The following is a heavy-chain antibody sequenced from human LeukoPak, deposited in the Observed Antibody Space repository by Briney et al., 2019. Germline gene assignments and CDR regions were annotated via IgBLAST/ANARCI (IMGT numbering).Heavy chain of an antibody. D-gene: IGHD3-10*02. CDR1: GGSMSSYY. J-gene: IGHJ5*02. CDR3: ARAPTFGYWFDP. Sequence: SETLSLTCTVSGGSMSSYYWNWIRQPAGKGLEWIGRIYTSGSTNYNPSLKSRVTMSVDTSKNLFSLKLNSVTAADTAVYYCARAPTFGYWFDPWGQGTLVTVSS. V-gene: IGHV4-4*07. CDR2: IYTSGST.